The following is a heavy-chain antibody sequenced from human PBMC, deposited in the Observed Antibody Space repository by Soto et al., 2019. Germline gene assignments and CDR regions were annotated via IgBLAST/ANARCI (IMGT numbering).Heavy chain of an antibody. Sequence: GGSLRLSCAASGFTFSNAWMSWVRQAPGKGLEWVGRIKSKTDGGTTDYAAPVKGRFTISRDDSKNTLYLQMNSLKTEDTAVYYCTTGEFQYYYGSGETAFWGQGTLVTVSS. D-gene: IGHD3-10*01. CDR1: GFTFSNAW. V-gene: IGHV3-15*01. CDR2: IKSKTDGGTT. J-gene: IGHJ4*02. CDR3: TTGEFQYYYGSGETAF.